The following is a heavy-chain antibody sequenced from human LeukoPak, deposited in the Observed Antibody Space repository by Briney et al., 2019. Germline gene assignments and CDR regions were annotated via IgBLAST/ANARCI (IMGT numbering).Heavy chain of an antibody. CDR3: ASPPLDYSNYAKYFDL. Sequence: SQTLSLTCAISGDSVSSNSAAWNRIRQSPSRGLEWLGRTYYRSKWYNDYAVSVKSRITINPDTSKNQFSLKLTSVTAADTAVYYCASPPLDYSNYAKYFDLWGRGTLVTVSS. CDR1: GDSVSSNSAA. CDR2: TYYRSKWYN. D-gene: IGHD4-11*01. V-gene: IGHV6-1*01. J-gene: IGHJ2*01.